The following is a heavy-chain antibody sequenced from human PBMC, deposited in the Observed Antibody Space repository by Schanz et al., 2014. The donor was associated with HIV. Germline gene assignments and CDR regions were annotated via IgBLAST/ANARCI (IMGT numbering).Heavy chain of an antibody. V-gene: IGHV1-2*02. CDR1: GDTFTGDF. D-gene: IGHD3-9*01. J-gene: IGHJ4*02. Sequence: QVQLVQSGAEVKKPGASVKVSCKASGDTFTGDFMHWVRQAPGQGLEWMGWINPNSGGTNYAQKFQGRVTMTRDTPITTVFMELSGLRSDDTAVYFCARGDILTGLYPYYFDSWGQGTLVTVSS. CDR2: INPNSGGT. CDR3: ARGDILTGLYPYYFDS.